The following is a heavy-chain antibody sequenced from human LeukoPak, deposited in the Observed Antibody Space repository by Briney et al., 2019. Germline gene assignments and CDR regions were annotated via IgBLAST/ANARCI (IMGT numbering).Heavy chain of an antibody. CDR3: ARDQELPYYFDY. CDR1: GFTFSSYE. CDR2: ISSSGSTI. J-gene: IGHJ4*02. V-gene: IGHV3-48*03. D-gene: IGHD6-13*01. Sequence: GGSLRLSCAASGFTFSSYEMNWVRQAPGKGLEWVSYISSSGSTIYYADSVKGRFTISRDNAKNSLYLQMNSLRAEDTAVYYCARDQELPYYFDYWGQGTLVTVSS.